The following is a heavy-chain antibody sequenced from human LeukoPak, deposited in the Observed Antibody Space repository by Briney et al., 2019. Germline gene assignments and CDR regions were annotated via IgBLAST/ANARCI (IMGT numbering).Heavy chain of an antibody. J-gene: IGHJ4*02. Sequence: SETLSLTCTVSGGSISSSSYYWGWIRQPPGKGLEWIGSIYYSGSTYYNPSRKSRVTISVDTSKHQFSLKLSSVTAADTAVYYCARLRGPYGSYYFDYWGQGTLVTVSS. CDR2: IYYSGST. CDR1: GGSISSSSYY. CDR3: ARLRGPYGSYYFDY. V-gene: IGHV4-39*01. D-gene: IGHD3-10*01.